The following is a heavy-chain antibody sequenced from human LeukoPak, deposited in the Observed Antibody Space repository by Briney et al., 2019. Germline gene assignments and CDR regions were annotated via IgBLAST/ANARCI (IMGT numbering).Heavy chain of an antibody. CDR2: TSWNSGSI. Sequence: GGSLRLSCAASGFTFDDYAMHWVRQAPGKGLEWVSGTSWNSGSIGYADSVKGRFTISRDNAKNSLYLQMNSLRAEDTALYYCAKDKGIYSGSYTGYFDYWGQGTLVTVSS. CDR1: GFTFDDYA. V-gene: IGHV3-9*01. D-gene: IGHD1-26*01. J-gene: IGHJ4*02. CDR3: AKDKGIYSGSYTGYFDY.